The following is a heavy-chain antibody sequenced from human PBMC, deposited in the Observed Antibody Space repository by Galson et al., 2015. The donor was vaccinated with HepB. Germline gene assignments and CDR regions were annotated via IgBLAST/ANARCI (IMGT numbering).Heavy chain of an antibody. D-gene: IGHD2-21*02. CDR2: ISSSSSTI. CDR1: GFTFSSYS. Sequence: SLRLSCAASGFTFSSYSMNWVRQAPGKGLEWVSYISSSSSTIYYADSVKGRFTISRDNAKNSLYLQMNSLRDEDTAVYYCARDPDCGGDCYANFDYWGQGTLVTVSS. J-gene: IGHJ4*02. V-gene: IGHV3-48*02. CDR3: ARDPDCGGDCYANFDY.